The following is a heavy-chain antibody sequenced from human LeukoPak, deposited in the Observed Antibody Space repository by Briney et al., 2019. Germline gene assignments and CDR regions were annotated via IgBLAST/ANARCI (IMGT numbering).Heavy chain of an antibody. D-gene: IGHD2-2*02. Sequence: GESLKISCKGSGYRFTSYWIGWVRQMPGKGLEWMGIIYPGESDTRYSPSFQGQVSFSADKSISTAYLQWSSLKASDTAMYHCARREGCSSTSCYKAFDIWGQGTMVTVSS. CDR2: IYPGESDT. J-gene: IGHJ3*02. CDR3: ARREGCSSTSCYKAFDI. CDR1: GYRFTSYW. V-gene: IGHV5-51*01.